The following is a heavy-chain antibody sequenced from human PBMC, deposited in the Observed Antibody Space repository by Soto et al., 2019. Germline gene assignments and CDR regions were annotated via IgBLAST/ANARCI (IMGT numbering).Heavy chain of an antibody. Sequence: QVQLVESGGGVVQPGRSLRLSCAASGFTFSSYGMHWVRQAPGKGLEWVAVIWYDGSNKYYADSVKGRFTISRDNSKNTLYMQMNSLRAEDTAVYYGARDGHYDFWGGHTVGGRFDPWGQGTLVTVSS. CDR1: GFTFSSYG. CDR2: IWYDGSNK. CDR3: ARDGHYDFWGGHTVGGRFDP. V-gene: IGHV3-33*01. J-gene: IGHJ5*02. D-gene: IGHD3-3*01.